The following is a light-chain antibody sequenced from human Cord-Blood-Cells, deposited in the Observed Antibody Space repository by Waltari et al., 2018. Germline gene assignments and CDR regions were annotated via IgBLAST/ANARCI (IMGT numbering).Light chain of an antibody. CDR2: CAS. CDR1: QSVSSN. V-gene: IGKV3-15*01. CDR3: QQYNNWPRT. J-gene: IGKJ1*01. Sequence: EIVMTQSPATLSVSPGERATLSCRASQSVSSNLAWYQQKPGQAPRLLFYCASTRATGIPARFSGSGSGTEFTLTISSLQSEDFAVYYCQQYNNWPRTFGQGTKVEIK.